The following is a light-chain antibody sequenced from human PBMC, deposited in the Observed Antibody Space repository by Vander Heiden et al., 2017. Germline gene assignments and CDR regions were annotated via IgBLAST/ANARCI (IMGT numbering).Light chain of an antibody. CDR2: WAS. CDR3: QQYYTTPLYT. J-gene: IGKJ2*01. V-gene: IGKV4-1*01. CDR1: QSVLYSSNNKNY. Sequence: DIVMTQSPDSLAVSLGERATINCKSSQSVLYSSNNKNYLAWYQQKPGQPPKLLIYWASTRESGVPDRFSGSGSGTDFTLTISSLQAEDVAVYYCQQYYTTPLYTFGSETKLEIK.